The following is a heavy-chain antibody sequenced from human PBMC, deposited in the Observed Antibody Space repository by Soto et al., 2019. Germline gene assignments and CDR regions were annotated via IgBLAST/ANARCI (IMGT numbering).Heavy chain of an antibody. Sequence: PAGSLRLSCTGSGFTFSDNWMHWVRQAPEKGLVWVSQINIDGRITTYADSVEGRFTVSRDNAKNTLYLQMNSLRAEETAVYYCARGVLGGMDVWGQGTTVTVSS. CDR2: INIDGRIT. CDR1: GFTFSDNW. D-gene: IGHD2-8*02. J-gene: IGHJ6*02. V-gene: IGHV3-74*01. CDR3: ARGVLGGMDV.